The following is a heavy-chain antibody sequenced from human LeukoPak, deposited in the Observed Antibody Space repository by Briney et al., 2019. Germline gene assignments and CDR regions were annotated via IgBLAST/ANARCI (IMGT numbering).Heavy chain of an antibody. CDR1: GFTFSSYW. V-gene: IGHV3-7*03. Sequence: GGSLRLSCAASGFTFSSYWMSWVRQAPGKGLEWVANIKQDGSEKYYVDSVRGRFTISRDNAKNSLYLQMNSLRVEDTAVYYCARDPPLTQGYGMDVWGQGTMVTVSS. D-gene: IGHD2-15*01. J-gene: IGHJ6*02. CDR2: IKQDGSEK. CDR3: ARDPPLTQGYGMDV.